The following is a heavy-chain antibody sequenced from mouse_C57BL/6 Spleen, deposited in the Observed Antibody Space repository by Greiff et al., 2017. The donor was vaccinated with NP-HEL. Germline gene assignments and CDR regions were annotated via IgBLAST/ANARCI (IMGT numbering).Heavy chain of an antibody. V-gene: IGHV5-6*01. CDR1: GFTFSSYG. D-gene: IGHD1-1*01. CDR3: ARHVYYGSSYLYAMDY. CDR2: ISSGGSYT. Sequence: EVKLVESGGDLVKPGGSLKLSCAASGFTFSSYGMSWVRQTPDKRLEWVATISSGGSYTYYPDSVKGRFTISRDNAKNTLYLQMSSLKSEDTAMYYCARHVYYGSSYLYAMDYWGQGTSVTVSS. J-gene: IGHJ4*01.